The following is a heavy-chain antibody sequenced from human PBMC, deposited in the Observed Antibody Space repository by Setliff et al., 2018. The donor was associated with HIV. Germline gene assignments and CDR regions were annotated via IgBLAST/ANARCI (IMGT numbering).Heavy chain of an antibody. CDR1: GFTFSSYG. D-gene: IGHD2-15*01. Sequence: PGGSLRLSCAASGFTFSSYGMHWVRQAPGKGLEWVAFIRYDGSNKYYADPVKGRFTISRDNSKNTLYLQMNSLRAEDTAVYYCAKDLHCSGGSCYSRMGYYYYYMDVWGRGTTVTVSS. CDR2: IRYDGSNK. V-gene: IGHV3-30*02. CDR3: AKDLHCSGGSCYSRMGYYYYYMDV. J-gene: IGHJ6*03.